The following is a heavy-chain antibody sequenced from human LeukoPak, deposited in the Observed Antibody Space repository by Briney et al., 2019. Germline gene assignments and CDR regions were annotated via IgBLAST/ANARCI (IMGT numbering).Heavy chain of an antibody. Sequence: ASVKVSCKVSGYTLTELSMHWVRQAPGKGLEWMGGFDPEDGETIYAQKFQGRVTMTEDTSTDTAYMELSSLRSEDTAVYYCATRGRQKTYYCYGMDVWGQGTTVTVSS. D-gene: IGHD5-12*01. V-gene: IGHV1-24*01. CDR1: GYTLTELS. J-gene: IGHJ6*02. CDR3: ATRGRQKTYYCYGMDV. CDR2: FDPEDGET.